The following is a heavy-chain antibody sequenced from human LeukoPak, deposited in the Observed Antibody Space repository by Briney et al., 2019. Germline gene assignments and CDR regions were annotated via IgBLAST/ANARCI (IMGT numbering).Heavy chain of an antibody. J-gene: IGHJ4*02. V-gene: IGHV3-30*18. CDR1: GFTFSSYG. Sequence: HPGGSLRLSCAASGFTFSSYGMRWVRQAPGKGLEWVAVISYDGSNKYYADSVKGRFTISRDNSKNTLYLQMNSLRAEDTAVYYCAQDGPDDDYFDYWGQGTLVTVSS. CDR2: ISYDGSNK. D-gene: IGHD3-3*01. CDR3: AQDGPDDDYFDY.